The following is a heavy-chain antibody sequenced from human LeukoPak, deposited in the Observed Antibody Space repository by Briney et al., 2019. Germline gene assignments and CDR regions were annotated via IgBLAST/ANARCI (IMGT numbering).Heavy chain of an antibody. CDR1: GYTFTSYG. J-gene: IGHJ6*03. D-gene: IGHD3-3*01. Sequence: ASVKVSCKASGYTFTSYGISWVRQAPGQGLEWMGWISAYNGNTNYAQKLQGRVTMTTDTSTSTAYMELSSLRSEDTAVYYCARDWPNDFWSGYGGYMDVWGKGTTVTVSS. CDR3: ARDWPNDFWSGYGGYMDV. CDR2: ISAYNGNT. V-gene: IGHV1-18*01.